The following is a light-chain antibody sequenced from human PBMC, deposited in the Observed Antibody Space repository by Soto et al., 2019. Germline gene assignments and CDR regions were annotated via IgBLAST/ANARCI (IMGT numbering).Light chain of an antibody. Sequence: AIQMTQSPSSLSASVGDRVTITCRASQGIRKDLGWYQQKPGKAPKLLIYDASSLESGVPSRFSGSGSGTEFTLTISSLQPDDFATYYCQQYNSLWTFGQGTKVEIK. J-gene: IGKJ1*01. CDR2: DAS. CDR3: QQYNSLWT. CDR1: QGIRKD. V-gene: IGKV1-13*02.